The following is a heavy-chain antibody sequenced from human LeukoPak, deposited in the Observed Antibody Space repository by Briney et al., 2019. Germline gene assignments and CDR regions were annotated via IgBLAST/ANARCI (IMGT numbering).Heavy chain of an antibody. Sequence: PGGSPRLSCTASGFTFSTYEMNWVRQAPGKGLEWISYISGSGSSIFYADSLQGRFTVSRDNAKNSVYLQMNSLRAEDTAVYYCAREGGFGYDDAFDTWGHGTTVTVSS. D-gene: IGHD3-16*02. V-gene: IGHV3-48*03. J-gene: IGHJ3*02. CDR1: GFTFSTYE. CDR3: AREGGFGYDDAFDT. CDR2: ISGSGSSI.